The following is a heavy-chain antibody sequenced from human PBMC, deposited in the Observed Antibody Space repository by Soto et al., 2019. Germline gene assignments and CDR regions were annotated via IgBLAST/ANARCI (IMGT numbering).Heavy chain of an antibody. CDR1: GFTFSSYS. Sequence: EVQLVESGGGLVQPGGSLRLSCAASGFTFSSYSMNWVRQAPGKGLEWVSYISSSSSTIYYADSVKGRFTISRDNAKNSLYLQMNSLRGEDTAVYYCARELRDYDILTGYYSYWFDPWGQGTLVTVSS. V-gene: IGHV3-48*01. J-gene: IGHJ5*02. CDR3: ARELRDYDILTGYYSYWFDP. D-gene: IGHD3-9*01. CDR2: ISSSSSTI.